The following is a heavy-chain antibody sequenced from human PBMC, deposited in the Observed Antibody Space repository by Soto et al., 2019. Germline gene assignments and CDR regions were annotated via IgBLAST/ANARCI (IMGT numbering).Heavy chain of an antibody. V-gene: IGHV1-3*01. J-gene: IGHJ4*02. CDR2: INAGNGNT. CDR1: GYTFTSYA. CDR3: ARDQTPGDLGD. D-gene: IGHD3-10*01. Sequence: QVQLVQSGAEVKKPGASVKVSCKASGYTFTSYAMHWVRQAPGQRLEWMGWINAGNGNTKYSQKFQGRGTITRDTSESTAYMEPSSERSEDTAVYYCARDQTPGDLGDWGQGTLVTVSS.